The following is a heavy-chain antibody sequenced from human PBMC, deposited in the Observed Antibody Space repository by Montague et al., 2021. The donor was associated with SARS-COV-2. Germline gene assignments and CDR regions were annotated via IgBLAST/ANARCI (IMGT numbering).Heavy chain of an antibody. V-gene: IGHV3-30-3*01. CDR3: ARGVDVGYYGMDV. CDR2: ISYDGSNK. Sequence: SLRLSCAASGFTFSSYAMHWVRQAPGKGLEWVAVISYDGSNKYYADSVKGRFTISRDNSKNTLYLQMNSLRAEDTAVYYCARGVDVGYYGMDVWGQGTTVTVSS. CDR1: GFTFSSYA. D-gene: IGHD1-26*01. J-gene: IGHJ6*02.